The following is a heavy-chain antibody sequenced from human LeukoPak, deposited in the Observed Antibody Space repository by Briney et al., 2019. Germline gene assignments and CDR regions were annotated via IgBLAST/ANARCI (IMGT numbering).Heavy chain of an antibody. CDR1: GITVSSNY. D-gene: IGHD6-13*01. V-gene: IGHV3-53*01. Sequence: PGGSLRLSCAASGITVSSNYMSWVRQAPGKGLEWVSVIYSGGTTCYADSVKGRFTISRDNSRNTLYLQMNSLRAEDTAVYYCARGIGRIAAACPHAFDIWGQGTMVTVSS. CDR2: IYSGGTT. J-gene: IGHJ3*02. CDR3: ARGIGRIAAACPHAFDI.